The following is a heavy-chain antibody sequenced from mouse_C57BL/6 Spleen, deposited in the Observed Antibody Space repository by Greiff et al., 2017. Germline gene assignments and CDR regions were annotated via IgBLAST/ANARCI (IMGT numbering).Heavy chain of an antibody. Sequence: EVKVEESGPGLVKPSQSLSLTCSVTGYSITSGYYWNWIRQFPGNKLELMGYISYDGSNNYNPSLKNRISITRDTSKNQFFLKLNSVTTEDTATYYCARVAYYGSPLYAMDYWGQGTSVTVSS. CDR2: ISYDGSN. CDR3: ARVAYYGSPLYAMDY. CDR1: GYSITSGYY. V-gene: IGHV3-6*01. J-gene: IGHJ4*01. D-gene: IGHD1-1*01.